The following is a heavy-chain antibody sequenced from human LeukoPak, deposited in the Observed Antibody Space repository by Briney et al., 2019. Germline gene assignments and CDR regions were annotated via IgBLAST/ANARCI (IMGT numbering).Heavy chain of an antibody. Sequence: GGSLRLSCAASGFTFSSYAMSWVRLAPGRGLEWVSAISGSGGSTYYADSVKGRFTISRDNSKNTLYLQMNSLRAEDTAVYYWAKEGQMVVAGIDYWGQGTLVTVSS. V-gene: IGHV3-23*01. CDR2: ISGSGGST. CDR1: GFTFSSYA. J-gene: IGHJ4*02. CDR3: AKEGQMVVAGIDY. D-gene: IGHD2-15*01.